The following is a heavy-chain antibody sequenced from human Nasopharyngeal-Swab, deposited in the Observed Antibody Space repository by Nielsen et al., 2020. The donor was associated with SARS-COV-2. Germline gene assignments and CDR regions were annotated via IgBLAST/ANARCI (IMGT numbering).Heavy chain of an antibody. D-gene: IGHD3-22*01. CDR1: GFTFGNYW. CDR3: TRLTYYYDSSSGG. V-gene: IGHV3-74*01. J-gene: IGHJ4*02. Sequence: GESLKISCVASGFTFGNYWMHWVRQVPGKGLVWVSHINGDGSSTTYADSVKGRFTISRDNAKNTLYLQMHNLRAEDTAVYYCTRLTYYYDSSSGGWGQGTLVTVSS. CDR2: INGDGSST.